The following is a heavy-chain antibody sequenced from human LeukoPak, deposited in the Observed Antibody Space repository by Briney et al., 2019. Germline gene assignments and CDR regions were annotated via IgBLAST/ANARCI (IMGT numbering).Heavy chain of an antibody. J-gene: IGHJ6*03. CDR2: MNPNSGNT. V-gene: IGHV1-8*03. CDR3: ARGSNSYTAMVRTRPRADMDV. Sequence: ASVKVSCKASGYTFTSYDINWVRQATGQGLEWMGWMNPNSGNTGYAQKFQGRVTITRNTSISTAYMELSSLRSEDAAVYYCARGSNSYTAMVRTRPRADMDVWGKGTTVTVSS. CDR1: GYTFTSYD. D-gene: IGHD5-18*01.